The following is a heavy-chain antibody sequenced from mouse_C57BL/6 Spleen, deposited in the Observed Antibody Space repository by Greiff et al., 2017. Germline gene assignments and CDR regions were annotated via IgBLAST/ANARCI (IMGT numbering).Heavy chain of an antibody. D-gene: IGHD2-5*01. V-gene: IGHV2-6*01. CDR3: ARSIYYSNCGGAMDY. Sequence: VKLVESGPGLVAPSQSLSITCTVSGFSLTSYGVDWVRQSPGKGLEWLGVIWGVGSTNYNSALKSRLSISKDNSKSQVFLKMNSLQTDDTAMYYCARSIYYSNCGGAMDYWGQGTSVTVSS. CDR2: IWGVGST. CDR1: GFSLTSYG. J-gene: IGHJ4*01.